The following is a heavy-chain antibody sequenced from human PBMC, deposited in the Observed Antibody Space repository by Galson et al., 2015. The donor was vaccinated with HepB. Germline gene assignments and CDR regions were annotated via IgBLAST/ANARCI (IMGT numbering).Heavy chain of an antibody. V-gene: IGHV3-7*03. CDR1: GFTFSSYW. CDR2: IKQDGSEK. CDR3: AREVGATTDWFDP. J-gene: IGHJ5*02. D-gene: IGHD1-26*01. Sequence: SLRLSCAASGFTFSSYWMSWVRQAPGKGLEWVANIKQDGSEKYYVDSVKGRFTISRDNAKNSLYLQMNSLRAEDTAVYYCAREVGATTDWFDPWGQGTLVTVSS.